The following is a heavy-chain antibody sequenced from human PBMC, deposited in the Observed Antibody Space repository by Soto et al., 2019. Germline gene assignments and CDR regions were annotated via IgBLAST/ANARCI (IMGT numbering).Heavy chain of an antibody. V-gene: IGHV2-5*02. D-gene: IGHD6-6*01. CDR2: IYWDDDK. Sequence: QITLKESGPTLVKPTQTLTLTCTFSGFSLSTSGVGVGWIRQPPGKALEWLALIYWDDDKRYSPSLNSRLTLTKDPPKNQVLLTMTNMDPVDTATYYCAHSRPPRLLDYWGQGTLVTVSS. J-gene: IGHJ4*02. CDR3: AHSRPPRLLDY. CDR1: GFSLSTSGVG.